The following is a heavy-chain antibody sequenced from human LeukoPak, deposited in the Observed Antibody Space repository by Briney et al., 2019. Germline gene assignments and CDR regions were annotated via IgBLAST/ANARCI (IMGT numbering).Heavy chain of an antibody. CDR1: GFTVSSNY. CDR3: ARDLGQYYDTSDNWFDP. J-gene: IGHJ5*02. D-gene: IGHD3-22*01. Sequence: TGGSLRLSCAASGFTVSSNYMSWVRQAPGKVLEWVSVIYSGGSTYYADSVKGRFTISRDNAKNTLNLQMNSLRAEDTAVYYCARDLGQYYDTSDNWFDPWGQGTLVTVSS. CDR2: IYSGGST. V-gene: IGHV3-66*01.